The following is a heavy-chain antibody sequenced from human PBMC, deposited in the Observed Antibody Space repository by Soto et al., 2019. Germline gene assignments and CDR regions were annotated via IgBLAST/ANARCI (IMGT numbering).Heavy chain of an antibody. CDR1: GGTLSSYA. J-gene: IGHJ4*02. Sequence: SVKVSCKASGGTLSSYAISWVRQAPGQGLEWMGGIIPILGTANYAQKFQGRVTITADKSTSTAYMELSSLRSEDTAVYYCARVPNCSGGSCYSNYWGQGTLVTVSS. CDR3: ARVPNCSGGSCYSNY. D-gene: IGHD2-15*01. CDR2: IIPILGTA. V-gene: IGHV1-69*10.